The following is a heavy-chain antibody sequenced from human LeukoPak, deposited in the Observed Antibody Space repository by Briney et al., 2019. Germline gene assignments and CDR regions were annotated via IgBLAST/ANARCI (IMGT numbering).Heavy chain of an antibody. CDR3: VREGQHAVLY. CDR2: ISSSSGYI. D-gene: IGHD3-10*01. J-gene: IGHJ4*02. CDR1: GFTFIGYR. Sequence: GGSLRLSCAAPGFTFIGYRLNWVRQAPGKGLEGVSSISSSSGYISYAASVKGRLTISRNNAKNSLSMQMNSRTAEELAIYFCVREGQHAVLYWGQGTLVTVSS. V-gene: IGHV3-21*01.